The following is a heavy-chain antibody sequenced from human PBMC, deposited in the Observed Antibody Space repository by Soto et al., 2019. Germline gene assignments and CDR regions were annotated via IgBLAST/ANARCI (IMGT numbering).Heavy chain of an antibody. J-gene: IGHJ6*04. D-gene: IGHD3-9*01. V-gene: IGHV1-3*01. CDR1: GYTFTSYA. CDR3: ARGGYFDWLGSPTGTRLTYGMDG. Sequence: ASVKVSCKASGYTFTSYAMHWVRQAPGQRLEWMGWINAGNGNTKYSQKFQGRVTITRGTSASTAYMELSSLRSEDTAVYYCARGGYFDWLGSPTGTRLTYGMDGWGKGTTVTVSS. CDR2: INAGNGNT.